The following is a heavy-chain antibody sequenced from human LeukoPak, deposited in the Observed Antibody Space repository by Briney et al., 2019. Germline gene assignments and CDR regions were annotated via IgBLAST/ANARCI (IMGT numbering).Heavy chain of an antibody. CDR3: ARDRGVTGMGSFDI. J-gene: IGHJ3*02. CDR1: GFTFSSYV. D-gene: IGHD1-20*01. Sequence: GGSLRLSCAASGFTFSSYVMHWVRQAPGKGLEWVAIISYDGSNKYYADSVKGRFTISRDNSKNTLYLQMNSLRAEDTAVYYCARDRGVTGMGSFDIWGQGTMVTVSS. V-gene: IGHV3-30*04. CDR2: ISYDGSNK.